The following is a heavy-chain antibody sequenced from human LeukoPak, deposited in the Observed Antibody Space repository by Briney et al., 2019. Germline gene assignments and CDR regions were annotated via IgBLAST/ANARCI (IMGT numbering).Heavy chain of an antibody. CDR1: GFTFSGSA. Sequence: GGSLRLSCAASGFTFSGSAMHWVRQASGKGLEWVGRIRSKANSYATAYAASVKGRFTISRDDSKNTAYLQMNSLRAEDTAVYYCAREIYGWQRVDAFDIWGQGTMVAVSS. V-gene: IGHV3-73*01. CDR2: IRSKANSYAT. D-gene: IGHD6-19*01. CDR3: AREIYGWQRVDAFDI. J-gene: IGHJ3*02.